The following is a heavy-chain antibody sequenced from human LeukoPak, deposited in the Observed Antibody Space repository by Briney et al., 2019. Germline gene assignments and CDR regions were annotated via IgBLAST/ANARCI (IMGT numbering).Heavy chain of an antibody. CDR1: GYSISSGYY. D-gene: IGHD3-3*01. J-gene: IGHJ4*02. CDR2: IYHSGST. V-gene: IGHV4-38-2*01. CDR3: ASTIFGVAFDY. Sequence: SETLSLTCAVSGYSISSGYYWGWIRQPPGKGLEWIGSIYHSGSTYYNPSLKSRVTISVDTSKNQFPLKLSSVTAADTAVYYCASTIFGVAFDYWGQGTLVTVSS.